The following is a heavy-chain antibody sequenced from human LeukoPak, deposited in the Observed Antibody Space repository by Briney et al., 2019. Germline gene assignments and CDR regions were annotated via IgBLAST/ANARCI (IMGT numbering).Heavy chain of an antibody. CDR1: GVSISSYY. CDR2: MYYSGST. Sequence: SETLSLTCTVSGVSISSYYWSWIRQPPGKGLEWIGYMYYSGSTNYNPSLKSRVTISVDTSKNQFSLKVSSVTAADTAVYYCARDGGTSYDPYNWFDPWGQGTLVTVSS. V-gene: IGHV4-59*01. CDR3: ARDGGTSYDPYNWFDP. J-gene: IGHJ5*02. D-gene: IGHD5-12*01.